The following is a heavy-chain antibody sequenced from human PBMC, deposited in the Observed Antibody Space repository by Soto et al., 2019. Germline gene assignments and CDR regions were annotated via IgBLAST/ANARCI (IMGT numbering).Heavy chain of an antibody. J-gene: IGHJ5*02. D-gene: IGHD4-4*01. V-gene: IGHV4-34*01. CDR2: INHSGST. Sequence: SLTCAVYGGSFSGYYWSWIRQPPGKGLEWIGEINHSGSTNYNPSLKSRVTISVDTSKNQFSLKLSSVTAADTAVYYCARERWTTVTTNWFDPWGQGTLVTVSS. CDR3: ARERWTTVTTNWFDP. CDR1: GGSFSGYY.